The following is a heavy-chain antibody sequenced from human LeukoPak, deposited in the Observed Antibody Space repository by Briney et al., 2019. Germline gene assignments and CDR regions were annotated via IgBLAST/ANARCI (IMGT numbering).Heavy chain of an antibody. CDR3: ARVLRCSSTSCYNWFDP. V-gene: IGHV4-30-4*01. CDR1: GGSISSGDYY. D-gene: IGHD2-2*01. J-gene: IGHJ5*02. Sequence: SETLSLTCTVSGGSISSGDYYWSWIRQPPGKGLEWIGYIYYSGSTYYNPSLKSRVTISVDTSKNQFSLKLSSVTAADTAVHYCARVLRCSSTSCYNWFDPWGQGTLVTVSS. CDR2: IYYSGST.